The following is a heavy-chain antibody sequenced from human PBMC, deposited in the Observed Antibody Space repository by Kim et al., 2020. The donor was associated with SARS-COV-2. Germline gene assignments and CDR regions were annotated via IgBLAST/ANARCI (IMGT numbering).Heavy chain of an antibody. V-gene: IGHV7-4-1*02. CDR3: ARVGNTMIRDGFDI. CDR2: INTNTGNP. Sequence: ASVKVSCKASGYTFTSYAMNWVRQAPGQGLEWMGWINTNTGNPTYAQGFTGRFVFSLDTSVSTAYLQISSLKAEDTAVYYCARVGNTMIRDGFDIWGQGKMVTVSS. CDR1: GYTFTSYA. J-gene: IGHJ3*02. D-gene: IGHD3-22*01.